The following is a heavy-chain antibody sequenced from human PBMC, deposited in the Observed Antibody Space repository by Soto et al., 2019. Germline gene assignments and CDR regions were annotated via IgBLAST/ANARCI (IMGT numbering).Heavy chain of an antibody. Sequence: GGSLSLSCGASGFTFSSCAMHWVRQAPGQGQEYVSAISSNGGSSYYANSVKGSFAISRDNSKNTLFLQMGSLRAEDMAGYYGARETHDFGIYDWFDAWGQGTLGTVLL. V-gene: IGHV3-64*01. CDR3: ARETHDFGIYDWFDA. CDR2: ISSNGGSS. J-gene: IGHJ5*02. CDR1: GFTFSSCA. D-gene: IGHD1-1*01.